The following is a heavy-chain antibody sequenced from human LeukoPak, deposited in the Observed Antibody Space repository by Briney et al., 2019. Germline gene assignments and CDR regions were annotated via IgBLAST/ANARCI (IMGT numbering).Heavy chain of an antibody. D-gene: IGHD6-13*01. Sequence: EGSLRLSCAASGFTFSTFWMGWVRQVPGKGLEWVATINQGGSAQYYVDSVKGRFTISRDNAENALYLQMNSLRAEDTAVYFCARDISASGIFFDSWGQGTLVTVSS. CDR3: ARDISASGIFFDS. CDR1: GFTFSTFW. CDR2: INQGGSAQ. J-gene: IGHJ4*02. V-gene: IGHV3-7*01.